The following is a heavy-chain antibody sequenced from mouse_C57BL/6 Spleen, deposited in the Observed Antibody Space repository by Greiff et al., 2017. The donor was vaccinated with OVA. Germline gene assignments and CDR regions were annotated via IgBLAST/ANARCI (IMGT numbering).Heavy chain of an antibody. J-gene: IGHJ4*01. CDR1: GFTFSNYW. CDR2: IRLKSDNYAT. V-gene: IGHV6-3*01. CDR3: TGRPFMDY. Sequence: EVMLVESGGGLVQPGGSMKLSCVASGFTFSNYWMNWVRQSPEKGLEWVAQIRLKSDNYATHYAESVKGRFTISRDDSKSSVYLQMNNLRAEDTGIYYCTGRPFMDYWGQGTSDTVSS.